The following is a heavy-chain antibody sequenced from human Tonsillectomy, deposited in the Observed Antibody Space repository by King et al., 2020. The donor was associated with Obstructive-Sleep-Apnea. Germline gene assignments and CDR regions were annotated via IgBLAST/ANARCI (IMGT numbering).Heavy chain of an antibody. CDR2: IRSKAYGGTT. CDR1: GFTFGDYA. CDR3: TRVITMIVVVMGTDAFDI. D-gene: IGHD3-22*01. V-gene: IGHV3-49*03. J-gene: IGHJ3*02. Sequence: VQLVESGGGLVHPGRSLRLSCTASGFTFGDYAMSWFRQAPGKGLEWVGFIRSKAYGGTTEYAASVKGRFTISRDDSKSIAYLQMNSLKTEDTAVYYCTRVITMIVVVMGTDAFDIWGQGTMVTVSS.